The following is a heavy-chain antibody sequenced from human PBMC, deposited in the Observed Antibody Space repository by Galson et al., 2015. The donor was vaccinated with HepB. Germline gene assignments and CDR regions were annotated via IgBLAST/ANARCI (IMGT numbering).Heavy chain of an antibody. D-gene: IGHD3-3*01. CDR1: GGSFNTYH. CDR2: ITQSGST. CDR3: SRGKGRQVLLDYHYYGMDD. J-gene: IGHJ6*01. Sequence: LSLTCAVFGGSFNTYHWTWIRQPPGKGLEWIGEITQSGSTHSNPSLKSRVTISADTSKNQFSLKVRSVTAADPAVYYCSRGKGRQVLLDYHYYGMDDWGQGAKVSVSS. V-gene: IGHV4-34*01.